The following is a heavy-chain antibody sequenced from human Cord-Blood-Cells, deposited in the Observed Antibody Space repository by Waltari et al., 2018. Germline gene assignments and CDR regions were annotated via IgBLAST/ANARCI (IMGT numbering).Heavy chain of an antibody. J-gene: IGHJ2*01. Sequence: QLQLQESGPGLVTPSETLSLTRTVSGGSISSSSYYWGWIRQPPGKGLEWIGSIYYRGSTYSSPSLKSRVTISVDTSKNQFSLKLSSVTAADTAVYYCAATYYYGSGSYWYFDLWGRGTLVTVSS. CDR2: IYYRGST. V-gene: IGHV4-39*01. CDR1: GGSISSSSYY. D-gene: IGHD3-10*01. CDR3: AATYYYGSGSYWYFDL.